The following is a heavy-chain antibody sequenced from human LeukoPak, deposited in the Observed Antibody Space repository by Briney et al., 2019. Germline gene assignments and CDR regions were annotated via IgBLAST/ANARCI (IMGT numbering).Heavy chain of an antibody. CDR2: ISPNSDNI. D-gene: IGHD1-26*01. V-gene: IGHV3-11*06. Sequence: GGSLRLSCAATGFSFRDRYMSWIRQAPGKGMEWVAYISPNSDNIHYADSVKGRFTISRDNAKNSLYLQMNSLRAEDTAVYYCARDKIVGATIFDYWGQGTLVTVSS. J-gene: IGHJ4*02. CDR1: GFSFRDRY. CDR3: ARDKIVGATIFDY.